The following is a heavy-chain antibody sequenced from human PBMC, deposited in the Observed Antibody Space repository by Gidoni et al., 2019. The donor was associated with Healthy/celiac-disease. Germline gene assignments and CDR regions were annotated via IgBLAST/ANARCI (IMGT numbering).Heavy chain of an antibody. CDR2: IYYSGST. Sequence: QVQLQESGPGLVQPSQTLSLTCTVSGGSISSGGYYWSWIRQHPGKGLEWIGYIYYSGSTYYNPSLKSRVTISVDTSKNQFSLKLSSVTAADTAVYYCARERDYYDSSGYLGRYYFDYWGQGTLVTVSS. CDR1: GGSISSGGYY. V-gene: IGHV4-31*03. CDR3: ARERDYYDSSGYLGRYYFDY. D-gene: IGHD3-22*01. J-gene: IGHJ4*02.